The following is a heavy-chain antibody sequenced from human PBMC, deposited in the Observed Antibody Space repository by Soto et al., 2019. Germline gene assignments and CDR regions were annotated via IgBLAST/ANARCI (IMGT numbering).Heavy chain of an antibody. V-gene: IGHV3-21*01. J-gene: IGHJ4*02. CDR2: ISSSSYI. Sequence: PEVSLTLSCSASASTFSIYPINWVRHAPGKGLEWVSSISSSSYIYYADSVKGRFTISRDNAKNSLYLQMNSLRAEDTAVYYCAREKDYGYYVIDCFDSWGQGTRVNVSS. CDR3: AREKDYGYYVIDCFDS. D-gene: IGHD4-17*01. CDR1: ASTFSIYP.